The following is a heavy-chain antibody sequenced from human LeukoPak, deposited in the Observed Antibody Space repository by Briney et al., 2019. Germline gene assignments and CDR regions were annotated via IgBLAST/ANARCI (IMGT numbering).Heavy chain of an antibody. CDR2: ISGSGGST. Sequence: GGSLRLSCAASGFTFDDYAMSWVRQAPGKGLEWVSAISGSGGSTYYADSVKGRFTISRDNSKNTLYLQMNSLRAEDTAVYYCAKDSVGYSSSWYYFDYWGQGTLVTVSS. V-gene: IGHV3-23*01. D-gene: IGHD6-13*01. J-gene: IGHJ4*02. CDR1: GFTFDDYA. CDR3: AKDSVGYSSSWYYFDY.